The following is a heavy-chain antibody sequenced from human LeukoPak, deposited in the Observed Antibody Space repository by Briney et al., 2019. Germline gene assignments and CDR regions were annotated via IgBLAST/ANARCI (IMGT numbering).Heavy chain of an antibody. V-gene: IGHV3-23*01. CDR3: GKADRPAYDAFDI. J-gene: IGHJ3*02. Sequence: GGSLRLSCAASGFTFSSYAMSWVRHAPGKGLEWVSAISGSGGSTYYADSVKGRFPIPRDNSKNTLYLQMKSLSAEDTAVYYCGKADRPAYDAFDIWGQGTMVTVSS. D-gene: IGHD1-14*01. CDR1: GFTFSSYA. CDR2: ISGSGGST.